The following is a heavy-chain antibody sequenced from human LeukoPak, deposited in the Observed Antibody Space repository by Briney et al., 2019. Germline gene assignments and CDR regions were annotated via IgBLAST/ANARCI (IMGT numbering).Heavy chain of an antibody. Sequence: SETLSLTCTVSGGSISSYYWSWIRQPPGKGLEWIGYIYYSGSTNYNPSLKNRVTISVDTSKNQFSLKLSSVTAADTAVYYCALGGTAAPFPFDYWGQGTLVTVSS. J-gene: IGHJ4*02. D-gene: IGHD3-16*01. CDR2: IYYSGST. CDR3: ALGGTAAPFPFDY. CDR1: GGSISSYY. V-gene: IGHV4-59*12.